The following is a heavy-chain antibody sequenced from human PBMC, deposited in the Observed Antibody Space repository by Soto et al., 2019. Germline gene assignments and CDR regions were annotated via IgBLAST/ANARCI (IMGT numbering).Heavy chain of an antibody. Sequence: GGSLRLSCAASGFTFSSYWMSWVRQAPGKGLKWVANIKQDGSEKYYVDYVKGRITISRDNAKNSLYLQMNSLRAEDTAVYYCARNPRLLWFGELTDYYYGMDVWGQGT. V-gene: IGHV3-7*05. CDR3: ARNPRLLWFGELTDYYYGMDV. D-gene: IGHD3-10*01. J-gene: IGHJ6*02. CDR1: GFTFSSYW. CDR2: IKQDGSEK.